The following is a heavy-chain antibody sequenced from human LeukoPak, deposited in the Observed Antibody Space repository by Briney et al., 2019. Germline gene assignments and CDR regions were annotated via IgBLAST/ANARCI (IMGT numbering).Heavy chain of an antibody. D-gene: IGHD3-10*01. CDR3: ARDLTMIRGLREMGY. J-gene: IGHJ4*02. CDR2: IWNDGSNK. CDR1: GFIFSNYG. V-gene: IGHV3-33*01. Sequence: GGSLRLSCAASGFIFSNYGMHWVRQAPGKGLEWVALIWNDGSNKYYADSVKGRFTISRDNSKNTLSLQMNSLRAEDTAIYYCARDLTMIRGLREMGYWGQGTLVTVSS.